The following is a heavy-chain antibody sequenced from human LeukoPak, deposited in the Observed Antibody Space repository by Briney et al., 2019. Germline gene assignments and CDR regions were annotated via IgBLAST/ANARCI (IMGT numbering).Heavy chain of an antibody. D-gene: IGHD2-15*01. CDR1: GGSFSGYY. CDR2: INQSGST. Sequence: SETLSLTCAAYGGSFSGYYWTWIRQPPGEGLEWIGEINQSGSTNYNPSLKSRVTISVDTSKNQFSLKLSSVTAADTAVYYCARGSEVVADLNFFDYWGQGTLVTVSS. J-gene: IGHJ4*02. V-gene: IGHV4-34*01. CDR3: ARGSEVVADLNFFDY.